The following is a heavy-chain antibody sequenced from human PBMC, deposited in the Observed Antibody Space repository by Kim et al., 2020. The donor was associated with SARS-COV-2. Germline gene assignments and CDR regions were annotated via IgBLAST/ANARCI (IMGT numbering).Heavy chain of an antibody. CDR3: ARRYCSGGSCYSGGYYYYYYGMDV. CDR1: GCTFSSYA. Sequence: SVKVSCKASGCTFSSYAISWVRQAPGQGLEWMGGIIPIFGTANYAQKFQGRVTITADESTSTAYMELSSLRSEDTAVYYCARRYCSGGSCYSGGYYYYYYGMDVWGQGTTVTVSS. V-gene: IGHV1-69*13. J-gene: IGHJ6*02. D-gene: IGHD2-15*01. CDR2: IIPIFGTA.